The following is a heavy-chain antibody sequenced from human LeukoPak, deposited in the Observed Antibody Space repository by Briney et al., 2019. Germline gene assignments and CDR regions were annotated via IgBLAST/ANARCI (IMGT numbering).Heavy chain of an antibody. CDR1: GFTFSDYY. CDR3: AKDSSPFVVVVVATGYYYYYGMDV. D-gene: IGHD2-15*01. CDR2: ISSSGSTI. V-gene: IGHV3-11*01. Sequence: PGGSLRLSCAASGFTFSDYYMSWIRQAPGKGLEWVSYISSSGSTIYYADSVKGRFTISRDNAKNSLYLQMNSLRAEDTAVYYCAKDSSPFVVVVVATGYYYYYGMDVWGQGTTVTVSS. J-gene: IGHJ6*02.